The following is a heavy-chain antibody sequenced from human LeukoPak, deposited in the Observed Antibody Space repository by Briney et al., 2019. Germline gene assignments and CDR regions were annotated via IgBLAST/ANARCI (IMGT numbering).Heavy chain of an antibody. CDR2: IRYDGSNK. Sequence: PGGSLRLSCAASGFTFSSYGVHWVRQAPGKGLEWVAFIRYDGSNKYYADSVKGRFTISRDNSKNTLYLQMNSLRAEDTAVYYCARALAPGFWRITIFGVVPLVDDAFDIWGQGTMVTVSS. V-gene: IGHV3-30*02. D-gene: IGHD3-3*01. J-gene: IGHJ3*02. CDR3: ARALAPGFWRITIFGVVPLVDDAFDI. CDR1: GFTFSSYG.